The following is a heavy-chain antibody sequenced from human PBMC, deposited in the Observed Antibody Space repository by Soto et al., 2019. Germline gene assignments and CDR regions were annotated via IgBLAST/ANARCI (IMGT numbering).Heavy chain of an antibody. V-gene: IGHV4-34*01. D-gene: IGHD2-2*01. CDR1: GGSFSGYY. CDR3: ARGTQGYCSSTSCYWGYDY. J-gene: IGHJ4*02. CDR2: INHSGST. Sequence: SETLSLTCAVYGGSFSGYYWSWIRQPPGKGLKWIGEINHSGSTNYNPSLKSRVTISVDTSKNQFSLKLSSVTAADTAVYYCARGTQGYCSSTSCYWGYDYWGQGTLVTVSS.